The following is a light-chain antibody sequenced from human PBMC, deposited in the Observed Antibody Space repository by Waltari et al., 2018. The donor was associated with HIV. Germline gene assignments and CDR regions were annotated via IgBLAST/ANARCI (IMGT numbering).Light chain of an antibody. V-gene: IGKV1-5*03. J-gene: IGKJ1*01. CDR3: LQYEGDTRT. Sequence: DIQMTQSPSTLSASVGDRVTITCRATQSVRTSLAWYQQKHGRSPTLLIYKASTLETEVPSRFSGSGSGTEFNLTISGLLSVDFATYYCLQYEGDTRTFGRGTTV. CDR1: QSVRTS. CDR2: KAS.